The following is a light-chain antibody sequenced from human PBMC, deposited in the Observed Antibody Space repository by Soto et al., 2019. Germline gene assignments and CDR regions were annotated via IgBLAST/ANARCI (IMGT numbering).Light chain of an antibody. J-gene: IGKJ2*01. Sequence: SVSVNEGDRVTITCRPSQSISSYLNRYQQKPGKAPKLLIYAASSLQSGVPSRFSCSGSGTDFTLTISCLHPEEVATHDCRQSYTALLSPFAEGTKVDIK. CDR2: AAS. V-gene: IGKV1-39*01. CDR3: RQSYTALLSP. CDR1: QSISSY.